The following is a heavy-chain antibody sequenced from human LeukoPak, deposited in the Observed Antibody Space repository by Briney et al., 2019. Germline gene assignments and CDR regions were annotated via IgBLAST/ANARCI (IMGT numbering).Heavy chain of an antibody. D-gene: IGHD3-22*01. Sequence: GASVKVSCKASGYTFTHYGISWVRQAPGPGLEWMGWISPYNGNTNYAQKFQGRVTMTRDTSISTAYMELSRLRSDDTAVYYCARGTVWIYYDSSGYYSGGPYYFDYWGQGTLVTVSS. CDR2: ISPYNGNT. CDR1: GYTFTHYG. V-gene: IGHV1-18*01. J-gene: IGHJ4*02. CDR3: ARGTVWIYYDSSGYYSGGPYYFDY.